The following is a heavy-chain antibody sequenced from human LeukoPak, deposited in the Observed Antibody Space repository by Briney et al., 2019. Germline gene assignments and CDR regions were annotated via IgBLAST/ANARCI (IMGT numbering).Heavy chain of an antibody. CDR3: AKEAYYHLSAAHPGDY. CDR2: ISYDGSNK. CDR1: GFTFSSYG. D-gene: IGHD3-3*02. V-gene: IGHV3-30*18. J-gene: IGHJ4*02. Sequence: PGGSLRLSCAASGFTFSSYGIHWVRQAPGKGLEWVAVISYDGSNKYYADSVKGRFTVSRDNSKNTLYLQMNSLRGEDTAVYYCAKEAYYHLSAAHPGDYWGQGTLVTVSS.